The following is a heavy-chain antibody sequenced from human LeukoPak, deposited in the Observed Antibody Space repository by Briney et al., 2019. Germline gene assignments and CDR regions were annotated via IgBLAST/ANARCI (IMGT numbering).Heavy chain of an antibody. CDR2: IFYSGST. J-gene: IGHJ3*02. D-gene: IGHD3-9*01. CDR1: GXXMXXXY. CDR3: ARVRAYDTNTPRSFDI. Sequence: PSETLSLTCTVXGXXMXXXYXXXXXXPXGXXLXXXXXIFYSGSTNYSPSLKSRVNISVDTSKNQFSLKLSSVTAADTAVYYCARVRAYDTNTPRSFDIWGRGTMVTVSS. V-gene: IGHV4-59*01.